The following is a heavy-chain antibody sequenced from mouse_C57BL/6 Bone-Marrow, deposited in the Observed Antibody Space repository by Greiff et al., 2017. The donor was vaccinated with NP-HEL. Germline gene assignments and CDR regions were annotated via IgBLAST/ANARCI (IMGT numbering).Heavy chain of an antibody. D-gene: IGHD1-1*02. CDR1: GYTFTSYG. J-gene: IGHJ4*01. V-gene: IGHV1-58*01. CDR2: IYIGNGYT. CDR3: AREGDSGVFVGYRGKIHYCDYYAMDY. Sequence: EVQLQQSGAELVRPGSSVKMSCKTSGYTFTSYGINWVKQRPGQGLEWIGYIYIGNGYTEYNEKFKGKATLTSDTSSSTAYMQLSSLTSEDSAIYFCAREGDSGVFVGYRGKIHYCDYYAMDYWGQGTSVTVSS.